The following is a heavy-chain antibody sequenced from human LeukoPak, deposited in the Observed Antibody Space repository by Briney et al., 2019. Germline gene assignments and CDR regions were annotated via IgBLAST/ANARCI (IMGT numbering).Heavy chain of an antibody. D-gene: IGHD6-13*01. CDR3: ARGRYSSSWLQP. CDR2: INHSGST. CDR1: GGSFSGYY. V-gene: IGHV4-34*01. Sequence: SETLSLTCAVYGGSFSGYYWSWIRQPPGKGLEWIGEINHSGSTNYNPSLKSRVTISVDTSKNQFSPKLSSVTAADTAVYYCARGRYSSSWLQPWGQGTLVTVSS. J-gene: IGHJ5*02.